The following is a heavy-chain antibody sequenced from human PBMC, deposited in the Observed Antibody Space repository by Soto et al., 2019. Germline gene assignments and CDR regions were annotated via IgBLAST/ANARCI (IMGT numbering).Heavy chain of an antibody. V-gene: IGHV1-69*01. CDR2: IIPGLATP. CDR3: ASGRYYYDGTICY. D-gene: IGHD3-10*01. CDR1: RGASLIYG. Sequence: QVQLVQSGAEMKKPGFSVKVSCEASRGASLIYGVSWVRQAPGQGLEWMGGIIPGLATPKYAPTLRGRTTISADDSTNTVFMELASLTSEDTAIYYCASGRYYYDGTICY. J-gene: IGHJ4*03.